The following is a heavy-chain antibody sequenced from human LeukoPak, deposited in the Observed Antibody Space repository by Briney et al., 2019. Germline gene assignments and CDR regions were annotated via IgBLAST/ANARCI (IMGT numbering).Heavy chain of an antibody. D-gene: IGHD6-19*01. J-gene: IGHJ4*02. Sequence: GRSLTPSSAASALTSSSYSISWDRHAHGNWLEWVSAIIGIGGSTYYANSVKGRFTIPRDNSKNTLYMQMNSLRVEDTAVYYCAQDLGSTLDPSVAGRDDYWGQGTLVTVSS. CDR1: ALTSSSYS. V-gene: IGHV3-23*01. CDR2: IIGIGGST. CDR3: AQDLGSTLDPSVAGRDDY.